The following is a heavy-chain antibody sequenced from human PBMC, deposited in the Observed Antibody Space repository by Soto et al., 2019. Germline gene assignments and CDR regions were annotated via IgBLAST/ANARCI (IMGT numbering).Heavy chain of an antibody. CDR1: GGSISSSSYY. CDR3: AIGTIAAATTSYYYGMDV. D-gene: IGHD6-13*01. J-gene: IGHJ6*02. V-gene: IGHV4-39*01. Sequence: SETLSLTCTVSGGSISSSSYYWGWIRQPPGNGLEWIGSIYYSGSTYYNPSLKSRVTISVDTSKNQFSLKLSSVTAADTAVYYCAIGTIAAATTSYYYGMDVWGQGTTVTVSS. CDR2: IYYSGST.